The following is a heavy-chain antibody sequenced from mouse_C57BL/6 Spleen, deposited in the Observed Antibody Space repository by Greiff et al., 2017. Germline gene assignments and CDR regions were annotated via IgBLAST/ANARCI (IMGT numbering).Heavy chain of an antibody. D-gene: IGHD3-2*02. J-gene: IGHJ3*01. Sequence: VQLQQPGAELVKPGASVKLSCKASGYTFTSYWMHWVKQRPGQVLEWIGMIHPNSGSTNYNEKFKSKATLTVDKSSSTAYMQLSSLTSEDSAVYYCARGEGSGSFAYWGQGTLVTVSA. V-gene: IGHV1-64*01. CDR3: ARGEGSGSFAY. CDR1: GYTFTSYW. CDR2: IHPNSGST.